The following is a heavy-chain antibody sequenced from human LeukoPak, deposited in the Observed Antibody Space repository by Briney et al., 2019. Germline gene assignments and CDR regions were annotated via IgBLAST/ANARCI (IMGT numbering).Heavy chain of an antibody. CDR1: GFSFTIYS. CDR3: GRNRRQIYYGVDV. CDR2: ISDSGRVT. Sequence: GGSLRLSCAASGFSFTIYSMNWVRQAPGKGLEWVSFISDSGRVTYYADSVKGRFTISRDTATNSLYLQMNSLRAEDTAVYYCGRNRRQIYYGVDVWGQGTTVTVSS. J-gene: IGHJ6*02. V-gene: IGHV3-48*01.